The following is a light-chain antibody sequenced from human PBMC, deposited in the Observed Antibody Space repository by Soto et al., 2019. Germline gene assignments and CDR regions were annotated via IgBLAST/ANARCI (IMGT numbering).Light chain of an antibody. CDR1: QSLLQSNGYNY. CDR2: FGS. V-gene: IGKV2-28*01. J-gene: IGKJ1*01. Sequence: DIVMTQSPLSLPVTPGEPASISCSSSQSLLQSNGYNYLDWYLQKPGQSPQLLIYFGSYRASGVPDRFIRSGSCADLTLKTRRVEAEDVGVYYCMQSQQSPPAFGQGTKVEI. CDR3: MQSQQSPPA.